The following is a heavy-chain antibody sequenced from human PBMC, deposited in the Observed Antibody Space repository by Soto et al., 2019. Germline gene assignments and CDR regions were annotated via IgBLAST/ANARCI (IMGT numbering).Heavy chain of an antibody. V-gene: IGHV4-31*03. CDR3: ARFVMVRGVRYFDY. CDR2: IYYSGST. D-gene: IGHD3-10*01. J-gene: IGHJ4*02. Sequence: PSETLSLTCTVSGGSISSGGYYWCWIRQHPGKGLEWIGYIYYSGSTYYNPSLKSRVTISVDTSKNQFSLKLSSVTAADTAVYYCARFVMVRGVRYFDYWGQGTLVTVSS. CDR1: GGSISSGGYY.